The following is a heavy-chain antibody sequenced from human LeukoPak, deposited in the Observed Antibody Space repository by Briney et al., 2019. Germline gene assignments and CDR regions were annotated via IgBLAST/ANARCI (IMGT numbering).Heavy chain of an antibody. J-gene: IGHJ4*02. CDR1: GVTFSSYG. V-gene: IGHV3-23*01. D-gene: IGHD1-26*01. CDR2: ISRSGGST. CDR3: AKDWAYSGNYYYFDY. Sequence: GGSLRLSCAASGVTFSSYGMNWVRQAPGKGLEWVSAISRSGGSTYYADSVRGRFTISRDNSKNTLYLQMDSLRAEDTAVYYCAKDWAYSGNYYYFDYWGQGTLVTVSS.